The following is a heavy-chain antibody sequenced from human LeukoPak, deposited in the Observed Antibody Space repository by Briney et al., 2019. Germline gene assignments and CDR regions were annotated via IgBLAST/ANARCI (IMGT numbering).Heavy chain of an antibody. V-gene: IGHV5-51*01. CDR2: IYPGDSDT. J-gene: IGHJ4*02. D-gene: IGHD3-3*01. CDR3: ASSYYDFWSGYSDFDY. Sequence: GESLKISRKGSGYSFTSYWIGWVRQMPGKGLEWMGIIYPGDSDTRYSPSFQGQVTISADKSISTAYLQWSSLKASDTAMYYCASSYYDFWSGYSDFDYWGQGTLVTVSS. CDR1: GYSFTSYW.